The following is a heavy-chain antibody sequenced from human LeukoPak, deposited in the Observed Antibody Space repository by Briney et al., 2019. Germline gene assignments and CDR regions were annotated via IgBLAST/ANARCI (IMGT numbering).Heavy chain of an antibody. CDR2: IYSSGAS. Sequence: PSETLSLTSTVPRGSISSDYSCWTRQPPRKGREYIWFIYSSGASNYDPSLKSRVTMSVDTSKIQLSLKLRSVTAADTAVYYCARGMYDLQLGAWFDPWGRGTLVTVSS. CDR3: ARGMYDLQLGAWFDP. V-gene: IGHV4-59*01. J-gene: IGHJ5*02. D-gene: IGHD3-3*01. CDR1: RGSISSDY.